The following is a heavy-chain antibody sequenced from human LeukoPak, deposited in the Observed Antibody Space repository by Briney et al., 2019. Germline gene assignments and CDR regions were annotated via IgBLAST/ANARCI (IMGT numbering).Heavy chain of an antibody. CDR2: ISYDGSNK. Sequence: GGSLRLSCAASGFTFSSYAMHWVRQAPGKGLEWVAVISYDGSNKYYADSVKGRFTISRDNSKNTLYLQMNSLRAEDTAVYYCARGGLGNSYGYGPTEYFQHWGQGTLVTVSS. V-gene: IGHV3-30-3*01. D-gene: IGHD5-18*01. CDR1: GFTFSSYA. CDR3: ARGGLGNSYGYGPTEYFQH. J-gene: IGHJ1*01.